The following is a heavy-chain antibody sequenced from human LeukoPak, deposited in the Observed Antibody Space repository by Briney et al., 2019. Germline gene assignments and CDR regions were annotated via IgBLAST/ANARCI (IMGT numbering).Heavy chain of an antibody. CDR2: IYHSGST. CDR1: GYSISSGYY. J-gene: IGHJ5*02. CDR3: ASARYDILTGYWFDP. D-gene: IGHD3-9*01. Sequence: PSETLSLTCAVSGYSISSGYYWGWIRQPPGKGLEWIGSIYHSGSTYYNPSLKSRVTISVGTSKNQFSLKLSSVTAADTAVYYCASARYDILTGYWFDPWGQGALVTVSS. V-gene: IGHV4-38-2*01.